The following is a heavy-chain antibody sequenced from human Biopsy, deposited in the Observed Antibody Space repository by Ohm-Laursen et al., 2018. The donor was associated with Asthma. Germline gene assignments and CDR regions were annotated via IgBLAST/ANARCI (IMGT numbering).Heavy chain of an antibody. J-gene: IGHJ6*02. V-gene: IGHV4-39*01. CDR3: ARRITIFGVVQKDHGMDA. CDR2: ISYGGKT. CDR1: GGSMTPTSHY. Sequence: SETLSLTCTVSGGSMTPTSHYWDWIRQAPGKGLEWIGYISYGGKTSYNPSLKNRVTISRYTSKNQFSLRLTSLTAADTAVYFCARRITIFGVVQKDHGMDAWGQGTTVIVSS. D-gene: IGHD3-3*01.